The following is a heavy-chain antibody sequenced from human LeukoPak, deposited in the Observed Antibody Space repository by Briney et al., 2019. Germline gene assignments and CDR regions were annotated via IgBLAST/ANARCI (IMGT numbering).Heavy chain of an antibody. D-gene: IGHD3-22*01. J-gene: IGHJ5*02. Sequence: SETLSLTCTVSGGSISSYYWSWIRQPPGKGLEWIGYIYYSGSTYYNPSLKSRVTISVDTSKNQFSLKLSSVTAADTAVYYCARAKDSSGYTPWGQGTLVTVSS. CDR3: ARAKDSSGYTP. CDR1: GGSISSYY. V-gene: IGHV4-59*12. CDR2: IYYSGST.